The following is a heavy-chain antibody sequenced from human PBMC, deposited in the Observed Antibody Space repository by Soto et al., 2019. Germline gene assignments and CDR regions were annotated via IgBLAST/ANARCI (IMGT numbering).Heavy chain of an antibody. CDR3: ARAPVNWRYVFDY. Sequence: GGSLRLSCAASGFTFSSYSMNWVRQAPGKGLEWVSYISSSSSTIYYADSVKGRFTISRDNAKNSLYLQMNSLRAEDTAVYCCARAPVNWRYVFDYWGQGTLVTVSS. J-gene: IGHJ4*02. CDR1: GFTFSSYS. CDR2: ISSSSSTI. D-gene: IGHD1-20*01. V-gene: IGHV3-48*04.